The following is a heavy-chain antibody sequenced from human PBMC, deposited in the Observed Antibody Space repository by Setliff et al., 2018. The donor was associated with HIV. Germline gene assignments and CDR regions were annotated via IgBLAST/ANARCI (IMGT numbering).Heavy chain of an antibody. CDR2: INPSDGST. CDR1: GYTFTSYY. V-gene: IGHV1-46*01. J-gene: IGHJ6*03. D-gene: IGHD2-2*01. Sequence: ASVKVSCKASGYTFTSYYMHWVRQAPGQGLEWMGIINPSDGSTSYAQKFQGRVTMTSEISTRTAYMEVRSLRSDDTAVYYCARGPYCSSSTCYGPLYYYYYMDVWGKGTTVTVSS. CDR3: ARGPYCSSSTCYGPLYYYYYMDV.